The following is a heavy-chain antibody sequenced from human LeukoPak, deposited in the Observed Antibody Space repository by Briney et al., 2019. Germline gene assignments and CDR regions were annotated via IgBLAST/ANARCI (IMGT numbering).Heavy chain of an antibody. J-gene: IGHJ6*02. CDR2: IYYSGST. V-gene: IGHV4-59*08. CDR1: GGSISSYY. Sequence: SETPSLTCTVSGGSISSYYWSWIRQPPGKGLEWIGYIYYSGSTNYNPSLKSRVTISVDTSKNQFSMKLSSVTAADTDVYYCASGLYYYDSSGYYYYYGMDVWGQGTTVTVSS. D-gene: IGHD3-22*01. CDR3: ASGLYYYDSSGYYYYYGMDV.